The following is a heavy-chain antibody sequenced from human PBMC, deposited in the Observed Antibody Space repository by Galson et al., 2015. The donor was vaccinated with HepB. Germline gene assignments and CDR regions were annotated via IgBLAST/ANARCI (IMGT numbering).Heavy chain of an antibody. CDR1: GVTVSNNY. V-gene: IGHV3-66*02. CDR3: ASGRGFWSGHSQDY. CDR2: IYSDGSI. D-gene: IGHD3-3*01. Sequence: SLRLSCAASGVTVSNNYMSWVRQAPGMGLEWVSVIYSDGSIYYKDSVKGRFTISRDNSKNTLYLQMNSLRAEDTAVYYCASGRGFWSGHSQDYWGQGTLVIVSS. J-gene: IGHJ4*02.